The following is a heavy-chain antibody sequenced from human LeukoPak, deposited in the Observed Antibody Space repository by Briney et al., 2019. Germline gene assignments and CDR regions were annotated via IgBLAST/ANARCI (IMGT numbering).Heavy chain of an antibody. Sequence: ASVKVSCKASGYTFTSYGISWVRQAPGQGLEWMGWMSAYNGNTNYAQKLQGRVTMTTDTSTSTAYMELRSLRSDDTAVYYCARDSPGTTYSGPGRDYWGQGTLVTVSS. J-gene: IGHJ4*02. CDR1: GYTFTSYG. CDR2: MSAYNGNT. V-gene: IGHV1-18*01. CDR3: ARDSPGTTYSGPGRDY. D-gene: IGHD5-12*01.